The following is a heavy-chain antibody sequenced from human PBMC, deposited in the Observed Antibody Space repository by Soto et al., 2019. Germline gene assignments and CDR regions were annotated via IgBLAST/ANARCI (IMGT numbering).Heavy chain of an antibody. CDR1: GGSITSSSHF. D-gene: IGHD6-25*01. CDR2: IYFTGNT. CDR3: AGQTFTIAAASYGRSNWFDP. J-gene: IGHJ5*02. Sequence: PSETLSVTCTVSGGSITSSSHFWGWVRQPPGKGLEWIGTIYFTGNTYYTPSLKSRLTMSIDTSKNEFSLRLNSVTAADTAVYYCAGQTFTIAAASYGRSNWFDPWGPGTLVTVSS. V-gene: IGHV4-39*01.